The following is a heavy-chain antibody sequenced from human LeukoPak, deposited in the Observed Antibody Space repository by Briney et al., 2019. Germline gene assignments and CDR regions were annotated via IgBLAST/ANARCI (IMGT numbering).Heavy chain of an antibody. Sequence: SETLSLTCTVSGDSISGSDYHWGWIRQPPGKGLEWIGTIYYSGSTYHNPSLKSRVTISVDTSKNQFSLKLSSVTAADTAVFYCARRDSNYSFDYWGQGTLVTVSS. J-gene: IGHJ4*02. V-gene: IGHV4-39*01. D-gene: IGHD4-11*01. CDR1: GDSISGSDYH. CDR3: ARRDSNYSFDY. CDR2: IYYSGST.